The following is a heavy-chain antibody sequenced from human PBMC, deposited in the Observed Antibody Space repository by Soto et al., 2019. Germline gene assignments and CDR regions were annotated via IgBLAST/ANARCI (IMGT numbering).Heavy chain of an antibody. D-gene: IGHD6-13*01. J-gene: IGHJ4*02. CDR1: GFTFSSYG. V-gene: IGHV3-30*03. Sequence: QVQLVESGGGVVQPGRSLRLSCAASGFTFSSYGMHWVRQAPGKGLEWVALISYDGSDKYYADSVKGRFTISRDNSKNTLYMQMNSLRVEATAVYYFGAGKYFSDYWGQGTLVTVSS. CDR2: ISYDGSDK. CDR3: GAGKYFSDY.